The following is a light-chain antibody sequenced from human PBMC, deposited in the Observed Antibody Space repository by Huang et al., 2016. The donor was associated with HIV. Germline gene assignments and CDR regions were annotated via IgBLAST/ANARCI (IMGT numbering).Light chain of an antibody. CDR1: QSLTIT. CDR3: QQHDTWPWT. Sequence: EIVLTQSPATLSVSPGERATLSCRASQSLTITLAWYQQRPGQAPRLLIYGPSTRASGVPARFSGSGSGTDFTLTSNSLQSEDFGVYYCQQHDTWPWTFGQGTKVENK. V-gene: IGKV3-15*01. CDR2: GPS. J-gene: IGKJ1*01.